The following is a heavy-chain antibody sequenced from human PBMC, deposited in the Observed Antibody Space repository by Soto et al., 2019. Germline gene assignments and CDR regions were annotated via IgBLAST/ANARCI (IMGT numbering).Heavy chain of an antibody. CDR1: GFTFSSYW. CDR3: AREKYYYDSSGYFDY. Sequence: GGSLRLSCAASGFTFSSYWMHWVRQAPGKGLVWVSRINSDGSSTSYADSVKGRSTISRDNAKNTLYLQMNSLRAEDTAVYYCAREKYYYDSSGYFDYWGQGTLVTVSS. D-gene: IGHD3-22*01. J-gene: IGHJ4*02. V-gene: IGHV3-74*01. CDR2: INSDGSST.